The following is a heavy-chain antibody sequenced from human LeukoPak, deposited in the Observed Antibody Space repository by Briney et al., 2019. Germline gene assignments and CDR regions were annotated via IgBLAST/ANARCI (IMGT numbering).Heavy chain of an antibody. V-gene: IGHV4-61*02. D-gene: IGHD2-15*01. J-gene: IGHJ4*02. Sequence: SETLSLTCTVSGGSISSGSYYWSWIRQPAGKGLEWIGRIYTSGSTNYNPSLKSRVTMSVDTSKNQFSLKLSSVTAADTAVYYCARDHCSGGSCYWDYWGQGTLVTVSS. CDR1: GGSISSGSYY. CDR3: ARDHCSGGSCYWDY. CDR2: IYTSGST.